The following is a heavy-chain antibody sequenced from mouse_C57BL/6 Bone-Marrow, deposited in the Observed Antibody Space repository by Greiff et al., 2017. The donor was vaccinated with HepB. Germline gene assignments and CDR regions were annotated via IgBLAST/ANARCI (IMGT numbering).Heavy chain of an antibody. CDR2: IDPSDSYT. D-gene: IGHD3-1*01. V-gene: IGHV1-69*01. Sequence: QQSCKASGYTFTRYWMHWVKQRPGQGLEWIGEIDPSDSYTNYNQKFKGKSTLTVDKSSSTAYMQLSSLTSEDSAVYYCARTRLRDWFAYWGQGTLVTVSA. J-gene: IGHJ3*01. CDR3: ARTRLRDWFAY. CDR1: GYTFTRYW.